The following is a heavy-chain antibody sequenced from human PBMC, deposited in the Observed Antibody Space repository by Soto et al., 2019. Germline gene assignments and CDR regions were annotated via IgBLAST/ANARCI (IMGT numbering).Heavy chain of an antibody. CDR3: AKRTSGTTWGESDY. CDR2: ISGYSGNA. V-gene: IGHV1-18*04. D-gene: IGHD4-17*01. Sequence: QVQVMQSGAEVKKPGDSVKVSCKTSGYIFSDYGINWVRQAAGQGLEWMGWISGYSGNANLAQKFQGRVTMTTDKYTRTAYMELRRLRSDDTAVYYCAKRTSGTTWGESDYWGQGTLVTVSS. CDR1: GYIFSDYG. J-gene: IGHJ4*02.